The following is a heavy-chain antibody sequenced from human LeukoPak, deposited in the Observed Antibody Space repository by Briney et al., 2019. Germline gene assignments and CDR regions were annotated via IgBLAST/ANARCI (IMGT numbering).Heavy chain of an antibody. Sequence: PGGSLRLSCAASGFTFSRNAMIWVGQAPGKGLEWVSTISGSGSDTYYADSVKGRFTIFRDHSKNTVYLRMNSLRAEDTAVYYCAKDPWGSRGYFDYWGQGTLVTVSS. J-gene: IGHJ4*02. CDR3: AKDPWGSRGYFDY. CDR2: ISGSGSDT. CDR1: GFTFSRNA. V-gene: IGHV3-23*01. D-gene: IGHD7-27*01.